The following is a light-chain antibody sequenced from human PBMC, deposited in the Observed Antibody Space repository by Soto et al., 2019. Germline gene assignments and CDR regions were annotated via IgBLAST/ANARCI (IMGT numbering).Light chain of an antibody. V-gene: IGLV1-40*01. J-gene: IGLJ1*01. Sequence: QSVLTQPPSVSGAPGQRVTISCTGSSSNIGAGYDVHWYQQLPGTAPKLLIYGNSNRPSGVPDRFSGSKSGTSVSLAITGLQAEDEADYYCQSYDSTFYVFGTGTKVTVL. CDR2: GNS. CDR3: QSYDSTFYV. CDR1: SSNIGAGYD.